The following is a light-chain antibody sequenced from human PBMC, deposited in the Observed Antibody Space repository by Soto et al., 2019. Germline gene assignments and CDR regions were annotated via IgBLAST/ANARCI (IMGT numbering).Light chain of an antibody. CDR2: AAS. V-gene: IGKV1-39*01. CDR3: QQSYSSPFT. J-gene: IGKJ5*01. Sequence: DIPMTQSPSSLSASVGDRVTITCRASQSTNTYLNWYQQKPGKAPKLLIYAASSLQSGVPSRFSGSGSGTDFTLTISSLQPEDFATYFCQQSYSSPFTFGQGTRLEIK. CDR1: QSTNTY.